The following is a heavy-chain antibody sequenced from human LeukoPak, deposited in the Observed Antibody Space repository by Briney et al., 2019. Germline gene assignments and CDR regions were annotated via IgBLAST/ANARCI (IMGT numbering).Heavy chain of an antibody. J-gene: IGHJ5*02. CDR3: ARTGYCSSTSCSAGFDP. D-gene: IGHD2-2*01. CDR1: GFTFRDAA. Sequence: GGSLRLSCAASGFTFRDAAMTWVRQAPGKGLEWVSAISGSGGRKYYADSVKGRFTISRDNSKNTLYLQMNSLRAEDTAVYYCARTGYCSSTSCSAGFDPWGQGTLVTVSS. CDR2: ISGSGGRK. V-gene: IGHV3-23*01.